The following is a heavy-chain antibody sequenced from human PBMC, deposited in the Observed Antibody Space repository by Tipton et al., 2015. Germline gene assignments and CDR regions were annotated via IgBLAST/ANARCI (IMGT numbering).Heavy chain of an antibody. CDR3: ARTVGAPLDAFDI. CDR1: GYTFTTYY. J-gene: IGHJ3*02. D-gene: IGHD1-26*01. V-gene: IGHV1-18*04. Sequence: QLVQSGPEVKKPGASVKVSCKASGYTFTTYYMHWVRQAPGQGLEWMGWISAYNGNTNYAQRLQGRVTMTTDTSTSTAYMELRSLRSDDTAVYYCARTVGAPLDAFDIWGQGTMVTVSS. CDR2: ISAYNGNT.